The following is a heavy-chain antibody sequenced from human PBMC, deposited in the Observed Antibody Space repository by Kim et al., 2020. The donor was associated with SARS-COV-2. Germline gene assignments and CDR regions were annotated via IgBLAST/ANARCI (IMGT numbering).Heavy chain of an antibody. D-gene: IGHD3-3*01. CDR2: MSGNSGSI. CDR3: AKGGIFAGITIFGVVIIPTKTYGMDV. V-gene: IGHV3-9*01. Sequence: GGSLRLSCAASGFTFGDYAMHWVRQAPGKGLEWVSGMSGNSGSICYADSVKGRFTISRDNAKNSLYLQMNSLRAEDTALYYCAKGGIFAGITIFGVVIIPTKTYGMDVWGQGTTVTVSS. J-gene: IGHJ6*02. CDR1: GFTFGDYA.